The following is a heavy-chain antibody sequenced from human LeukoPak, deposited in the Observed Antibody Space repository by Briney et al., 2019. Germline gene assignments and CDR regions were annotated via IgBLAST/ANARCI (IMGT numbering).Heavy chain of an antibody. CDR2: IKSDGKT. Sequence: GGSLRLSCAASGFTFSSYWMHWVRQAPGKGLVWVSRIKSDGKTNYADSVKGRFTISRDNAKNTVSLQMNSLRAEDAGVYYCARAPSEIGGYYPEYFRHWGQGTLVTVSS. CDR3: ARAPSEIGGYYPEYFRH. CDR1: GFTFSSYW. V-gene: IGHV3-74*01. D-gene: IGHD3-22*01. J-gene: IGHJ1*01.